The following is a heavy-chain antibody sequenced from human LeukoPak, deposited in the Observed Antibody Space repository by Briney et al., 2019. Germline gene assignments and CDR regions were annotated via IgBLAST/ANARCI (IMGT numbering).Heavy chain of an antibody. CDR2: ISDGGGST. CDR1: GFTFNNFA. V-gene: IGHV3-23*01. J-gene: IGHJ4*02. CDR3: AKVVLVGYDILTGYYYFDY. D-gene: IGHD3-9*01. Sequence: GGSLRLSCAASGFTFNNFAMTWVRQAPGKGLEWVSTISDGGGSTYYADSVKGRFTISRDNSRNTLYLQMNSLRAEDTAVYYCAKVVLVGYDILTGYYYFDYWGQGTLVPVSS.